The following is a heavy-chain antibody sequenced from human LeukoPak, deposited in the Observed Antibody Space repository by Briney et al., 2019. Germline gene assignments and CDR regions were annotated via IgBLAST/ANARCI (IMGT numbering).Heavy chain of an antibody. D-gene: IGHD6-13*01. CDR1: GGTFSSYA. V-gene: IGHV1-69*04. Sequence: ASVKVSCKASGGTFSSYAISWVRQAPGQGLEWMGRIIPILDIANYAQKFQGRVTITADKSTSTAYMELSSLRSEDTAVYYCARGIAAAAPYYGMDVWGQGTTVTVSS. J-gene: IGHJ6*02. CDR3: ARGIAAAAPYYGMDV. CDR2: IIPILDIA.